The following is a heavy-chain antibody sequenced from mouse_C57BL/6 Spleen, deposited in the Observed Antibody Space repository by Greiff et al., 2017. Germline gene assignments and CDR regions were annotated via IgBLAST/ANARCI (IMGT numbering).Heavy chain of an antibody. J-gene: IGHJ3*01. CDR3: ARRGGDYDGFAY. CDR2: IHPNSGST. V-gene: IGHV1-64*01. CDR1: GYTFTSYW. D-gene: IGHD2-4*01. Sequence: QVQLQQPGAELVKPGASVKLSCKASGYTFTSYWMHWVKQRPGQGLAWIGMIHPNSGSTNYKEKFKSKATLTVDKSSSTADMQLSSLTSEDSAVYYCARRGGDYDGFAYCGQGTLVTVSA.